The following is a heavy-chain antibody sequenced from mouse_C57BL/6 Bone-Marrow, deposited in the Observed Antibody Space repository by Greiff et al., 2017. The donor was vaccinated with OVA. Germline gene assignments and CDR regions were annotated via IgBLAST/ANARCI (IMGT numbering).Heavy chain of an antibody. Sequence: EVQLQQSGAELVRPGASVKLSCTASGFNIKDDYMHWVKQRPEQGLEWIGWIDPENGDTEYASKFQGKATITADTSSNTAYLQLSSLTSEDTAVYYGTRDSSGPYAFAYWGQGTLVTVSA. CDR3: TRDSSGPYAFAY. D-gene: IGHD3-2*02. CDR2: IDPENGDT. V-gene: IGHV14-4*01. CDR1: GFNIKDDY. J-gene: IGHJ3*01.